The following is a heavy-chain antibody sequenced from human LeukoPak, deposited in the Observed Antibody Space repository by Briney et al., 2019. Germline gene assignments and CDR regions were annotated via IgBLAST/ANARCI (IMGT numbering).Heavy chain of an antibody. V-gene: IGHV1-2*06. J-gene: IGHJ6*02. CDR3: AREEDYYDSSGYYLYYYYGMDV. CDR2: INPNSGGT. D-gene: IGHD3-22*01. Sequence: ASVKVSCKASGYTFTSYGISWVRQAPGHGLEWMGRINPNSGGTNYAQKFQGRVTMTRDTSISTAYMELSRLRSDDTAVYYCAREEDYYDSSGYYLYYYYGMDVWGQGTTVTVSS. CDR1: GYTFTSYG.